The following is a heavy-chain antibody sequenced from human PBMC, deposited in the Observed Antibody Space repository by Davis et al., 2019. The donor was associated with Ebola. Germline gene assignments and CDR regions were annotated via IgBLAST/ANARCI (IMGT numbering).Heavy chain of an antibody. V-gene: IGHV1-24*01. J-gene: IGHJ6*02. CDR3: AANIVLAPDNYYYYYGMDV. CDR2: YDPEAGGT. Sequence: AASVTVSCKVAGNSLTELSMHWVRQGLGKGLAWVGGYDPEAGGTSYAQKFQGRVTMTEDLSTDTAYMELSSLRSEDTAVYYCAANIVLAPDNYYYYYGMDVWGQGTTVTVSS. D-gene: IGHD2-15*01. CDR1: GNSLTELS.